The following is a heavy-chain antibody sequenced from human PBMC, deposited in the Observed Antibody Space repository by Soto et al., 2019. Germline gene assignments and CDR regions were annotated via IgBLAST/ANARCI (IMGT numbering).Heavy chain of an antibody. CDR2: IIPIFGTA. CDR1: GGTFSSYA. Sequence: QVQLVQSGAEVKKPGSSVKVSCKASGGTFSSYAISWVRQAPGQGLEWMGGIIPIFGTANYAQKFQGRVTITADESTSTAYMELSSLRSEETAVYYCARDQDGYNYGGFDYWGQGTLVTVSS. J-gene: IGHJ4*02. CDR3: ARDQDGYNYGGFDY. V-gene: IGHV1-69*01. D-gene: IGHD5-12*01.